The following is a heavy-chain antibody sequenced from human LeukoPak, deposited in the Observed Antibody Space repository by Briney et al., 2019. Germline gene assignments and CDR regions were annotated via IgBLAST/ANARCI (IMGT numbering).Heavy chain of an antibody. Sequence: GESLKISCKGSGDSFTSFWIGWVRQMPGKGLEWMGIIYPGDSDTRYSPSFQGQVTISADKSISTAYLQWSSLKASDTAMYYCARRIAAAGKYWFDPWGQGTLVTVSS. CDR3: ARRIAAAGKYWFDP. V-gene: IGHV5-51*01. CDR1: GDSFTSFW. CDR2: IYPGDSDT. D-gene: IGHD6-13*01. J-gene: IGHJ5*02.